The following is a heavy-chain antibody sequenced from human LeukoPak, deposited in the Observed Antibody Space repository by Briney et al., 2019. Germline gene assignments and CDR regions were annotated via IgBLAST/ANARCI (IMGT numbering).Heavy chain of an antibody. CDR2: FDPEDGET. Sequence: ASVKVSCKVSGYTLTELSMHWVRQAPGKGLEWMGGFDPEDGETIYAQKFQGRVTMTEDTSTDTAYMELSSLRSEDTAVYYCATGLDQPLSLGYWGQGTLVTVSS. V-gene: IGHV1-24*01. CDR3: ATGLDQPLSLGY. J-gene: IGHJ4*02. CDR1: GYTLTELS. D-gene: IGHD1-1*01.